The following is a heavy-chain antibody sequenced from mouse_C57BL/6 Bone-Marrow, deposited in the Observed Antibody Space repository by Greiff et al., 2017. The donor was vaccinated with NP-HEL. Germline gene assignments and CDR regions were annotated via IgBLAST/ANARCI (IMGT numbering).Heavy chain of an antibody. D-gene: IGHD1-1*02. Sequence: VKLVESGAELARPGASVKLSCKASGYTFTSYGISWVKQRTGQGLEWIGEIYPRSGNTYYNEKFKGKATLTADKSSSTAYMELRSLTSEDSAVYFCARLLWLYYFDYWGQGTTLTVSS. CDR2: IYPRSGNT. J-gene: IGHJ2*01. V-gene: IGHV1-81*01. CDR1: GYTFTSYG. CDR3: ARLLWLYYFDY.